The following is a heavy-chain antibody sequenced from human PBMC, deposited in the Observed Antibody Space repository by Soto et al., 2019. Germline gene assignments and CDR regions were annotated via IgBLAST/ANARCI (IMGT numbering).Heavy chain of an antibody. CDR3: ARGGYDFWSGYVYYYGMDV. D-gene: IGHD3-3*01. Sequence: NPAETLCLTCAVYGGSFSVYYWSWIRQPPGKGLEWIGEINHSGSTNYNPSLKSRVTISVDTSKNQFSLKLSSVTAADTAVYYCARGGYDFWSGYVYYYGMDVWGQGTTVTVSS. CDR2: INHSGST. V-gene: IGHV4-34*01. J-gene: IGHJ6*01. CDR1: GGSFSVYY.